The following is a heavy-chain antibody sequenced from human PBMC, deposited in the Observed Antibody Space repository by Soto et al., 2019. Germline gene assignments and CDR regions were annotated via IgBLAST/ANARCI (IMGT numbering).Heavy chain of an antibody. CDR2: AKQEGSAK. V-gene: IGHV3-7*01. Sequence: EVQLVESGGGLVQPGGSLTLSCAAAGFTFATYHMSWVRQAPGKGLEWVASAKQEGSAKDYVDSVKGRFTISSANARSSVSLQMNRVRAEDTAVYYCARWRGQKSEVDYWGQGTLVTVS. J-gene: IGHJ4*02. CDR3: ARWRGQKSEVDY. CDR1: GFTFATYH. D-gene: IGHD3-3*01.